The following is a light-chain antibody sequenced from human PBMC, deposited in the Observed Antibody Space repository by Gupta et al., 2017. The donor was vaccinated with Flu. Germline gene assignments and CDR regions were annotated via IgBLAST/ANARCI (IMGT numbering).Light chain of an antibody. CDR3: QQYNYWPQT. CDR2: GAS. J-gene: IGKJ1*01. V-gene: IGKV3-15*01. CDR1: QSVGSK. Sequence: DIVMTQSPGRLSVSPGERATISCRASQSVGSKVAWYQQKPGQAPRLLIYGASTRATGIPARLSGSGSGTEFTLTISSLQSEDFAVYYCQQYNYWPQTFGQGTKVEIK.